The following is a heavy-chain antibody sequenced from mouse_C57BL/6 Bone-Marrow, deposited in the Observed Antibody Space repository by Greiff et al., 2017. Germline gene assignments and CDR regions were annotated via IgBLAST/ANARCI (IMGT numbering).Heavy chain of an antibody. V-gene: IGHV1-63*01. CDR2: IYPGGGYT. J-gene: IGHJ2*01. CDR1: GYTFTNYW. D-gene: IGHD1-1*01. Sequence: VQLQESGAELVRPGTSVKMSCKASGYTFTNYWIGWAKQRPGHGLEWIGDIYPGGGYTNYNEKFKGKATLTADKSSSTAYMQFSSLTSEDSAIYYCARSIDYYGSSLYYFDYWGQGTTLTVSS. CDR3: ARSIDYYGSSLYYFDY.